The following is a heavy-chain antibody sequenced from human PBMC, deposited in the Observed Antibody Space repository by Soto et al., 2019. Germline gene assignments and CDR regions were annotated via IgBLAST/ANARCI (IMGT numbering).Heavy chain of an antibody. Sequence: AGGSLRLSCAASGFTFSDFYMSWIRQAPGKGLEWISYISSGSTNIFYADSVKGRFTVSRDNAKNSVYLQMDSLRAEDTAVDYCARDRNAAGSDYWGQGTLVTVSS. CDR3: ARDRNAAGSDY. CDR1: GFTFSDFY. V-gene: IGHV3-11*01. J-gene: IGHJ4*02. D-gene: IGHD1-1*01. CDR2: ISSGSTNI.